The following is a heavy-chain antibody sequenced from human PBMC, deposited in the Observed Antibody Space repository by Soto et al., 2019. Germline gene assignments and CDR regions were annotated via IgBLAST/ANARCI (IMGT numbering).Heavy chain of an antibody. D-gene: IGHD6-6*01. CDR3: ARHGRYSSSSGYYYYGMDV. CDR1: GYTFTSYG. CDR2: ISAYNGNT. J-gene: IGHJ6*02. Sequence: QVQLVQSGAEVKKPGASVKVSCKASGYTFTSYGISWVRQAPGQGLEWMGWISAYNGNTNYAQKLQGRVTMTTDTSASTAYRQLSSLRSDDTSVYYCARHGRYSSSSGYYYYGMDVWGQGTTVTVSS. V-gene: IGHV1-18*01.